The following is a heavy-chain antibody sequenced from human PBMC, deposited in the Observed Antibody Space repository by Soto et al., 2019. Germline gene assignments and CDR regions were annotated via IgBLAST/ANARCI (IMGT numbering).Heavy chain of an antibody. D-gene: IGHD3-22*01. Sequence: GGSLRLSFATSGFTFSSYLMSWVRQPPVKGLEWVATIKQDESEKYYVDSVKGRFTVSRDNAKNSLYLQMNTLRAEDTAVYYCARGYYFDRRFDYLGQRALVTVCS. J-gene: IGHJ4*02. CDR1: GFTFSSYL. CDR3: ARGYYFDRRFDY. CDR2: IKQDESEK. V-gene: IGHV3-7*03.